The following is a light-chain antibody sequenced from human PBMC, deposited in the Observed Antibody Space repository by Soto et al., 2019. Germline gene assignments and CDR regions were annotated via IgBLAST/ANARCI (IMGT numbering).Light chain of an antibody. J-gene: IGLJ2*01. CDR3: SSYTTSTTVV. CDR2: EVS. V-gene: IGLV2-14*01. CDR1: SSDVGAYNF. Sequence: QSVLAQPASVSGSPAQSITISCTGTSSDVGAYNFVSWYQQHPGTAPKLIIYEVSNRPSGVSNRFSASKSGNSASLTISGLQADDEADYYCSSYTTSTTVVFGGRTKVTVL.